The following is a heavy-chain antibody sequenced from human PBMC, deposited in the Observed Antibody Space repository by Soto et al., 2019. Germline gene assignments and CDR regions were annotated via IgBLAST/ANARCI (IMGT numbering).Heavy chain of an antibody. CDR2: IYHSGST. CDR1: GGSISGYY. D-gene: IGHD2-8*02. J-gene: IGHJ5*02. Sequence: SETMSLTCTVSGGSISGYYWTWIRQPPGRGLEWIGHIYHSGSTNYNPSLKSRVTISVDSSKNQFSLKLNSVTAADTAVYYCARRSVSWLTDWFDPWGQGTLVTVSS. V-gene: IGHV4-59*08. CDR3: ARRSVSWLTDWFDP.